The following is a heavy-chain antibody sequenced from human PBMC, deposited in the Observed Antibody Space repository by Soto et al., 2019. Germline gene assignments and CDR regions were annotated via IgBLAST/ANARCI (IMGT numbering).Heavy chain of an antibody. CDR3: AKDRQGSGPDFDL. Sequence: GSLRLSCAPSGLTFSPYSMNWVRQAPGKGLEWVSYITSSSSTIYYADSVKGRFTISKDDSKNTLYLQMNSLRVEDTALYYCAKDRQGSGPDFDLWGRGTLVTVSS. J-gene: IGHJ2*01. CDR1: GLTFSPYS. CDR2: ITSSSSTI. V-gene: IGHV3-48*01. D-gene: IGHD3-10*01.